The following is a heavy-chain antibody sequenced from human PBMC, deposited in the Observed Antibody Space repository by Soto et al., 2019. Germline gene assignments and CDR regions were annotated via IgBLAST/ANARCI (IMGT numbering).Heavy chain of an antibody. CDR3: ARNKPGNYGMDV. Sequence: GGSLRPSCAASGFIISSNNMNWVRQAPGKGLEWVSIIYSGDSTSYAGSVKGRFTISRDNSKNTVFLQMNSLRAEDTAVYYCARNKPGNYGMDVWGRGTTVTVSS. V-gene: IGHV3-53*01. CDR1: GFIISSNN. D-gene: IGHD3-10*01. CDR2: IYSGDST. J-gene: IGHJ6*02.